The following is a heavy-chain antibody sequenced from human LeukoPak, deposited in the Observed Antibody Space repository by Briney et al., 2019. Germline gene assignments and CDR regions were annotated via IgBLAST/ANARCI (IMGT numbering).Heavy chain of an antibody. J-gene: IGHJ4*02. D-gene: IGHD4-23*01. Sequence: GASVKVSCKASGYTFTGYYMHWVRQAPGQGLEWMGWINPSSGVTNYAQKFQGRVTMTRDTSISTAYMELSSLRSDDTAVYYCARDLFTLYGGNSGFHFDYWGQGALVTVSS. CDR1: GYTFTGYY. CDR3: ARDLFTLYGGNSGFHFDY. V-gene: IGHV1-2*02. CDR2: INPSSGVT.